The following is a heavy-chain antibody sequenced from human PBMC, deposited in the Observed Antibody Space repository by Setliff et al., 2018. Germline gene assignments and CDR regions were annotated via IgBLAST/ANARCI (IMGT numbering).Heavy chain of an antibody. CDR3: AKDRVNDGIWEFDS. D-gene: IGHD1-20*01. CDR1: GFAFTSYD. CDR2: INNGGVSA. V-gene: IGHV3-23*01. J-gene: IGHJ4*02. Sequence: GSLRLSCVTSGFAFTSYDMTWVRQAPGKGLEWVASINNGGVSADYTDSVKGRFTISRDNSRNTISLQINDLRVEDTATYYCAKDRVNDGIWEFDSWGQGLLVTV.